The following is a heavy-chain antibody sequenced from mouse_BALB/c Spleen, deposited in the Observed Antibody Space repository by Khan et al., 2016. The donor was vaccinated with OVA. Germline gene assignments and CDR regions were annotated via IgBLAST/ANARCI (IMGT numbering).Heavy chain of an antibody. CDR3: RREWGSRFPS. D-gene: IGHD1-3*01. CDR1: GYIFIDYN. CDR2: ISPGSGNT. V-gene: IGHV1-77*01. J-gene: IGHJ3*01. Sequence: QVQLKQSGTELARPGPSVKLSCKASGYIFIDYNINWVKQRTGQGLEWIGEISPGSGNTYYNEKFKGKATLTADKSTSKAYMQLSSLTSEDSAVYFFRREWGSRFPSGGQGTLVTVS.